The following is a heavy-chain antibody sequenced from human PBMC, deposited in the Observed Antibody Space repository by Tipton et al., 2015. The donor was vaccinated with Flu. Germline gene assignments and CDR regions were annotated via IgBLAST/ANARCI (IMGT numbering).Heavy chain of an antibody. Sequence: TLSLTCSVYGESFSGYYWTWIRQAPGKGLEWIGEINHSGSTNYNPSLKSRVTISVDTSKNQFSLKLSSVTAADTAVYYCARGLSGSGSYQRRYFDSWGQGTLVTVSS. CDR1: GESFSGYY. CDR2: INHSGST. D-gene: IGHD3-10*01. V-gene: IGHV4-34*01. CDR3: ARGLSGSGSYQRRYFDS. J-gene: IGHJ4*02.